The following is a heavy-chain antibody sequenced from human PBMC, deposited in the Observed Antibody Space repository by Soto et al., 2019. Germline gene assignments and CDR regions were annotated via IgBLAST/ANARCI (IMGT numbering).Heavy chain of an antibody. CDR1: GFTFSSYS. D-gene: IGHD7-27*01. CDR2: ISSSSSTI. J-gene: IGHJ5*02. CDR3: ARDSDLTGGGPLSWFDP. V-gene: IGHV3-48*02. Sequence: GWSLRLSCAASGFTFSSYSMNWVRQAPGKGLEWVSYISSSSSTIYYADSVKGRFTISRDNAKNSLYLQMNSLRDEDTAVYYCARDSDLTGGGPLSWFDPWGQGTMVAVSA.